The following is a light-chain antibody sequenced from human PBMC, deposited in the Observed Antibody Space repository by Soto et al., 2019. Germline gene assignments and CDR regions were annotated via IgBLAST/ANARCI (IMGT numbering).Light chain of an antibody. J-gene: IGLJ1*01. Sequence: QSVLTQPPSVSGAPGQRVTISCTGSSSNIGAGYDVHWYQQLPGTAPKLLIYGNSNRPSGVPDRFSVSKSGTSASLAITGLQAEDEADYYCQSYDSSLSLYVFGTGTKLTVL. V-gene: IGLV1-40*01. CDR1: SSNIGAGYD. CDR3: QSYDSSLSLYV. CDR2: GNS.